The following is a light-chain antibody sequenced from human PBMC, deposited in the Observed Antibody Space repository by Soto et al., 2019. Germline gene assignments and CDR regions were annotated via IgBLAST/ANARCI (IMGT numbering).Light chain of an antibody. V-gene: IGLV2-14*01. CDR3: SSYTSISTLV. Sequence: QSVLTQPASVSGSPGQSITISCTGTSSDVGGYDYVSWYQKHPGKAPRLIIYEVFKRPSGVSNRFSGSKSGNTASLTISGLQAEDEADYYCSSYTSISTLVFGGGTKVTVL. J-gene: IGLJ3*02. CDR2: EVF. CDR1: SSDVGGYDY.